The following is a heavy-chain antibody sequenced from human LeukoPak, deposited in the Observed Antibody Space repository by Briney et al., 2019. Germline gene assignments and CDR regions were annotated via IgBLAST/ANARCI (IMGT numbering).Heavy chain of an antibody. CDR1: GFTFNSYD. D-gene: IGHD6-13*01. J-gene: IGHJ6*01. Sequence: GVSLTLSCAASGFTFNSYDMLRLPQAPGKGREGVTDIWYGGSNKYYAVPGRGRFTSYRDNSKNTLYLQMHSLRAEDVDVFYCARGSNSSSEPGMDVWGQGTTVTVSS. CDR3: ARGSNSSSEPGMDV. CDR2: IWYGGSNK. V-gene: IGHV3-33*01.